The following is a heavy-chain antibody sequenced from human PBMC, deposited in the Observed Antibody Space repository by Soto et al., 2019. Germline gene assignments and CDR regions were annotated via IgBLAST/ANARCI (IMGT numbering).Heavy chain of an antibody. J-gene: IGHJ4*02. D-gene: IGHD6-6*01. CDR1: GGSISSYY. CDR3: ARHVRSSSGTFDY. V-gene: IGHV4-59*08. Sequence: SETLSLTCTVSGGSISSYYWSWIRQPPGKGLEWIGYIYYSGSTNYNPSLKSRVTISVDTSKNQFSLKLSAVTAADTAVYYCARHVRSSSGTFDYWGQGTLVTVSS. CDR2: IYYSGST.